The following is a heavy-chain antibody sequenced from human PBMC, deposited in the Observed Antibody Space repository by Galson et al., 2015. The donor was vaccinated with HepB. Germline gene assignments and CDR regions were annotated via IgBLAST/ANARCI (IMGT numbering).Heavy chain of an antibody. CDR2: IRRNVNGYST. D-gene: IGHD1-26*01. CDR3: ARSGKYLPLDP. V-gene: IGHV3-72*01. J-gene: IGHJ5*02. Sequence: SLRLSCAVSGFTFSDRYMDWVRQAPGKGLEWVGRIRRNVNGYSTEYAASVKGRFIISRDDSKNTLSLQMNSLKTEDTAVYYCARSGKYLPLDPWGQGTLVTVSS. CDR1: GFTFSDRY.